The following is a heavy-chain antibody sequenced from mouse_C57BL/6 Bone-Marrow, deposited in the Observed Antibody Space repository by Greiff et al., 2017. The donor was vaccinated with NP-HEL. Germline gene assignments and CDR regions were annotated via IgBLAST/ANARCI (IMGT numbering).Heavy chain of an antibody. D-gene: IGHD2-10*01. J-gene: IGHJ4*01. CDR3: AREPTTTDYAMDY. V-gene: IGHV1-55*01. CDR1: GYTFTSYW. CDR2: IYPGTGST. Sequence: QVQLQQPGAELVKPGASVKMSCKASGYTFTSYWITWVKQRPGQGLEWIGDIYPGTGSTNYNEKFKSKATLTVDTSSSTAYMQLNSLTSEDSAVYYCAREPTTTDYAMDYWGQGTSVTVSS.